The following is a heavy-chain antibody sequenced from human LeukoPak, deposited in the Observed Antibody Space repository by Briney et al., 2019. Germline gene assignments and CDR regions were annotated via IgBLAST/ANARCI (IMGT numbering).Heavy chain of an antibody. D-gene: IGHD6-13*01. CDR1: GYTFTSYG. Sequence: ASVKVSCKASGYTFTSYGISWVRQAPGQGLEWMGWISAYNGNTNYAQKLQGRVTMTTDTSTSTAYMELRSLRSDDTAAYYCAREFRIAAAGTNAFDIWGQGTMVTVSS. CDR3: AREFRIAAAGTNAFDI. V-gene: IGHV1-18*01. J-gene: IGHJ3*02. CDR2: ISAYNGNT.